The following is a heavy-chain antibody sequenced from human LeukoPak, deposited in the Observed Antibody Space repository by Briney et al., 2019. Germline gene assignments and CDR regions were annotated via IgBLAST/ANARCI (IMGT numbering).Heavy chain of an antibody. CDR2: IYYSGST. CDR1: GGSISSYY. J-gene: IGHJ4*02. V-gene: IGHV4-59*01. D-gene: IGHD1-14*01. CDR3: ARNQGFALDY. Sequence: PSETLSLTCTVSGGSISSYYWSWIRQPAGKGLEWIGYIYYSGSTSYNPSLKSRVTISVDTSKNQFSLKLSSVTAADTAVFYCARNQGFALDYWGQGTLVTVSS.